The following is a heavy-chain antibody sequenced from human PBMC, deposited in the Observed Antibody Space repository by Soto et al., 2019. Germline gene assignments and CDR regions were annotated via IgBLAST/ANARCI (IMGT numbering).Heavy chain of an antibody. J-gene: IGHJ5*01. V-gene: IGHV4-61*08. CDR3: TREQSDDNCCGP. CDR1: GAALSSGGYF. CDR2: IYYSGGT. D-gene: IGHD6-19*01. Sequence: TLSLTCTVSGAALSSGGYFYTWVRQPPGKGLEWLGYIYYSGGTNYTPSLKSRVTISLDKSKSQFSLRLISVTAADTAVYYCTREQSDDNCCGPWGQETLVTVSS.